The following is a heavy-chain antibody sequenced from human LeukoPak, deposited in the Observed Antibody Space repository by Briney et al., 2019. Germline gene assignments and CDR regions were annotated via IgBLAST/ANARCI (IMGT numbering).Heavy chain of an antibody. D-gene: IGHD3-10*01. Sequence: SQTLSLTCTVSGGSISSGGYYWSWIRQHPGKGLEWIGYIYYGGSTYYNPSLKSRVTISVDTSKNQFSLKLSSVTAADTAVYYCAREGITMVRGVPNYYYGMDVWGKGTTVTVSS. CDR2: IYYGGST. CDR3: AREGITMVRGVPNYYYGMDV. V-gene: IGHV4-31*03. J-gene: IGHJ6*04. CDR1: GGSISSGGYY.